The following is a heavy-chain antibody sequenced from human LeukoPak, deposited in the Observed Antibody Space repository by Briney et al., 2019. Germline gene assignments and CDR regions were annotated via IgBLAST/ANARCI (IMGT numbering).Heavy chain of an antibody. Sequence: GESLKISCKGSGYSFTSYWIGWVRQMPGKGLEWMGIIYPGGSDTRYSPSFQGQVTISADKSISTAYLQWSSLKASDTAMYYCASNLENYDILTGYYTQGAFDIWGQGTMVTVSS. CDR2: IYPGGSDT. V-gene: IGHV5-51*01. D-gene: IGHD3-9*01. J-gene: IGHJ3*02. CDR1: GYSFTSYW. CDR3: ASNLENYDILTGYYTQGAFDI.